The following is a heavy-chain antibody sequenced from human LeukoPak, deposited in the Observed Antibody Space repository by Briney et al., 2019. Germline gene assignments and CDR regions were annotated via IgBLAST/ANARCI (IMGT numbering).Heavy chain of an antibody. CDR3: ARDGHTGATIFHWFDP. CDR2: IIPIFGTA. D-gene: IGHD3-9*01. J-gene: IGHJ5*02. V-gene: IGHV1-69*01. Sequence: SVKVSCKASGGTFSSYAISWVRQAPGQGLEWMGGIIPIFGTANYAQKFQGRVTITADESTSTAYMELSSLRSEDTTVYYCARDGHTGATIFHWFDPWGQGTLVTVSS. CDR1: GGTFSSYA.